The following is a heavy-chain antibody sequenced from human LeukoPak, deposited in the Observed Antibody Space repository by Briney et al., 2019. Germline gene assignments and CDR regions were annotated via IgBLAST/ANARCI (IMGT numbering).Heavy chain of an antibody. CDR3: ARHRRNYYGTGGSPFDF. Sequence: PSESVSLTCTISGASMSNYYWSWIRQPPGKRPEWMAYISDSGSDIYNPSLKSRVAISVDTSKNQFSLKVTSVTAADTAVYFCARHRRNYYGTGGSPFDFWGQGIVVTVSS. V-gene: IGHV4-59*08. J-gene: IGHJ4*02. CDR2: ISDSGSD. CDR1: GASMSNYY. D-gene: IGHD3-10*01.